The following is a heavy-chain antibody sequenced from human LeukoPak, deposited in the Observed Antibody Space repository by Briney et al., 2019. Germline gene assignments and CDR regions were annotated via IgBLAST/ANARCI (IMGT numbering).Heavy chain of an antibody. CDR3: ARDPRGPTGYDHSGRDSFDY. CDR2: ISYDGSNK. D-gene: IGHD3-22*01. V-gene: IGHV3-30*03. CDR1: GFTFSSYS. J-gene: IGHJ4*02. Sequence: GGSLRLSCAASGFTFSSYSMNWVRQAPGKGLEWVAVISYDGSNKYYADSVKGRFTISRDNSKNTLYLQMNSLRGEDTAVYYCARDPRGPTGYDHSGRDSFDYWGQGTLVTVSS.